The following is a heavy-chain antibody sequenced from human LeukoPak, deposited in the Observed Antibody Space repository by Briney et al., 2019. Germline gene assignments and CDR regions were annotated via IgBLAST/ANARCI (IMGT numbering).Heavy chain of an antibody. Sequence: PGGSLRLSCAASGFDFSTYTMNWVRQAPGKGLEWVSSISSSSSYIYYADSVKGRFTISRDNAKNSMYLQMNSLRAEDTAVYYCARDGARHIVVVTRGDWFDPWGQGTLVTVSS. V-gene: IGHV3-21*01. CDR2: ISSSSSYI. J-gene: IGHJ5*02. D-gene: IGHD2-21*02. CDR3: ARDGARHIVVVTRGDWFDP. CDR1: GFDFSTYT.